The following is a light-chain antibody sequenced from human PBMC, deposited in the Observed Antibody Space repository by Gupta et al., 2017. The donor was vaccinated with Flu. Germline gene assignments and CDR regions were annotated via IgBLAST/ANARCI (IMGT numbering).Light chain of an antibody. V-gene: IGKV1-39*01. J-gene: IGKJ1*01. CDR3: KQSDSTPPWT. CDR1: QSISSY. CDR2: AAS. Sequence: DIHMTHSPSSLSASVGDRVTITCRASQSISSYLNWYQQKPGKAPKLLIYAASSLQSGVPSRFSGSGSGTDFTLTISRLQPEDFATYCCKQSDSTPPWTFGQGTKVEIK.